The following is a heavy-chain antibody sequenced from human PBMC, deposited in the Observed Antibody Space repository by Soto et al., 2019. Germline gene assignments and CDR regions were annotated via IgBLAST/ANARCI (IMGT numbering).Heavy chain of an antibody. CDR3: AIGRGLGPLNYYYYGMDV. Sequence: PGGSLRLSCAASGFTFSNYWMYWVRQAPGKGLVWVSRVNNDGTDTTHADSVKGRFTISRDNAKNTLYLQMNSLRAEDTAVYYCAIGRGLGPLNYYYYGMDVWGQGTTVTVSS. J-gene: IGHJ6*02. CDR2: VNNDGTDT. V-gene: IGHV3-74*03. CDR1: GFTFSNYW. D-gene: IGHD3-10*01.